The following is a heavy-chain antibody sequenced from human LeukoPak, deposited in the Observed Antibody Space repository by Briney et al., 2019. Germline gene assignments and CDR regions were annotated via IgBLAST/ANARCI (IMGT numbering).Heavy chain of an antibody. CDR1: GYTFTSYG. J-gene: IGHJ6*02. Sequence: ASVKVSCKASGYTFTSYGISWVRQAPGQGLEWMGWISAYNGNTNYAQKLQGRVTMTTDTSTSTAYMELRSLRSDDTAVYYCARDWLTCVELSSTSCPGPYYYGMDVWGQGTTVTVSS. CDR3: ARDWLTCVELSSTSCPGPYYYGMDV. V-gene: IGHV1-18*01. CDR2: ISAYNGNT. D-gene: IGHD2-2*01.